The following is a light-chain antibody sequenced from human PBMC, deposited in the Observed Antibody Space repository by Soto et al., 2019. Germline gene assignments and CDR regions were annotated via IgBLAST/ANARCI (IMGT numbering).Light chain of an antibody. CDR3: QHAYVAPYS. Sequence: DIEMTQSPSSVSASLGDTVTITCRASQDINGYLNWYQQKPGEVPKLLIYSGSTLHSGVPSRFTGSGSETDFTLTIRSLQPEDFATYYCQHAYVAPYSFGQGTKVDI. V-gene: IGKV1-39*01. CDR1: QDINGY. CDR2: SGS. J-gene: IGKJ2*03.